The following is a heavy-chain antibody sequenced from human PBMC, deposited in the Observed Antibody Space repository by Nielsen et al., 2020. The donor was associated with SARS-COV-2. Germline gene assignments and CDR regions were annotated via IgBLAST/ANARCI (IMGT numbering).Heavy chain of an antibody. CDR1: GGSMNFFY. V-gene: IGHV4-59*01. Sequence: SETLSLTCSISGGSMNFFYWSWIRQAPGKGLEWIAYNYNNAKTMYNSSLKSRVTMSVDTSKNQLSLRLTSVTAADTAVYYCARGVDSGSQVGFDPWGQGTLVTVSS. CDR2: NYNNAKT. CDR3: ARGVDSGSQVGFDP. J-gene: IGHJ5*02. D-gene: IGHD1-26*01.